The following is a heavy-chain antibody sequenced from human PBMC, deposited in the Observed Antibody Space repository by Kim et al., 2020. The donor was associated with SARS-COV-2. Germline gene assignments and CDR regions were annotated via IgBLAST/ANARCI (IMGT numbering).Heavy chain of an antibody. V-gene: IGHV3-30*04. CDR2: ISYDGSNK. CDR1: GFTFSSYA. D-gene: IGHD3-22*01. Sequence: GGSLRLSCAASGFTFSSYAMHWVRQAPGKGLEWVAVISYDGSNKYYVDSVKGRFTISRDNSKNTLYLQMNSLRAEDTAVYYCAREYYYDSSGYPTNIGYWGQGTLVTVSS. J-gene: IGHJ4*02. CDR3: AREYYYDSSGYPTNIGY.